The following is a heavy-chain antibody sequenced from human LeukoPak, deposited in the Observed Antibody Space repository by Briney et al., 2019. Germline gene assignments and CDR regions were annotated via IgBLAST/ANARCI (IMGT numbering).Heavy chain of an antibody. CDR3: ATFGVHSVRYCSGGSCYSENAAAFDI. D-gene: IGHD2-15*01. Sequence: ASVKVSCKASGYTFTGYYMHWVRQAPGQGREWMGWINPNSGGTNYAQKFQGRVTMTRDTSISTAYMELSRLRSDDTAVYYCATFGVHSVRYCSGGSCYSENAAAFDIWAQGTMVTVSS. CDR2: INPNSGGT. J-gene: IGHJ3*02. CDR1: GYTFTGYY. V-gene: IGHV1-2*02.